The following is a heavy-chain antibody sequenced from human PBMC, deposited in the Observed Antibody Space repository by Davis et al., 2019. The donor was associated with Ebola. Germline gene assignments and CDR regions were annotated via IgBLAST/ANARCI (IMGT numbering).Heavy chain of an antibody. Sequence: GGSLRLSCAASGFTFSSYAMHWVRQAPGKGLEWVAFISYDGSNKYYADSVKGRFTISRDNSKNTLYLQMNSLRAEDTAVYYCAKDRIAILGYWGQGTLVTVSS. D-gene: IGHD6-13*01. V-gene: IGHV3-30*04. CDR3: AKDRIAILGY. CDR1: GFTFSSYA. J-gene: IGHJ4*02. CDR2: ISYDGSNK.